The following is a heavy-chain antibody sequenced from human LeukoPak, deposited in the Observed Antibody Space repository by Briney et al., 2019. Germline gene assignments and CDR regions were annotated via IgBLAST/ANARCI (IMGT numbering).Heavy chain of an antibody. V-gene: IGHV3-23*01. D-gene: IGHD1-26*01. Sequence: PGGSLRLSCTASGFTSANYAVSWVRQAPGKGLEWVSAITGSGGYTYYADSVKGRFTISRDDSKNTLYLQMNSPRAEDTAVYYCAKENSGKYPDYWGQGTLVTVSS. CDR2: ITGSGGYT. CDR3: AKENSGKYPDY. J-gene: IGHJ4*02. CDR1: GFTSANYA.